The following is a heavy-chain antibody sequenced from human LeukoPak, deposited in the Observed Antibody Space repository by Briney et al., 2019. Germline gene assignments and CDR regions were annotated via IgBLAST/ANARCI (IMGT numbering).Heavy chain of an antibody. CDR1: GFTFSTYS. D-gene: IGHD6-6*01. CDR3: ARVSSSGVYFFDY. V-gene: IGHV3-21*01. J-gene: IGHJ4*02. Sequence: GGSLRLSCAASGFTFSTYSMSWVRQAPGKGLEWVSSISTTSYIYYADPVKGRFTISRDNARNSLYLQMNSLRAEDTAVYYCARVSSSGVYFFDYWGQGALIPVSS. CDR2: ISTTSYI.